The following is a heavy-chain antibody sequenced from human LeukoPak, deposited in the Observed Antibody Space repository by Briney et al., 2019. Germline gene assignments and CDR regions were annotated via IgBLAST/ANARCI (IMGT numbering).Heavy chain of an antibody. CDR1: GGSISSGGYY. D-gene: IGHD2-2*02. CDR3: ARDPQPLCSSTSCYSGGY. V-gene: IGHV4-30-2*01. CDR2: IYHSGST. Sequence: SETLSLTCTVSGGSISSGGYYWSWIRQPPGKGLEWIGYIYHSGSTYYNPSLKSRVTISVDRSKNQFSLKLSSVTAADTAVYYCARDPQPLCSSTSCYSGGYWGQGTLVTVSS. J-gene: IGHJ4*02.